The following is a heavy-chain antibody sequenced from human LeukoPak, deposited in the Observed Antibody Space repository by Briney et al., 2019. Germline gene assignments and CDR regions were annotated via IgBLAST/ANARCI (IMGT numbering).Heavy chain of an antibody. D-gene: IGHD2-15*01. V-gene: IGHV1-46*01. CDR1: GYTFTSYY. Sequence: GASVKVSCKASGYTFTSYYMHWVRQAPGQGLEWMGIINPSGGSTSYAQKFQGRVTMTRDTSTSTVYMELSSLRSEDTAVYYCARVGCSGGSCYYYYGMDVWGQGTTVTVSS. CDR2: INPSGGST. CDR3: ARVGCSGGSCYYYYGMDV. J-gene: IGHJ6*02.